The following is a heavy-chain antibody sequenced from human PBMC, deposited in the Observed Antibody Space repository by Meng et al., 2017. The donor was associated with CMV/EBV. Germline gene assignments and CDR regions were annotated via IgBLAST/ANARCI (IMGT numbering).Heavy chain of an antibody. CDR2: ISYDGSNK. CDR3: APGWFDP. Sequence: LGQSGVSPVQARRSLRLSCAASGCTFSSSTWHWVRQATGKGLDWVAVISYDGSNKYYADSVKGRFTISRDNSKNTLYLQMNSLRAEDTAVYYCAPGWFDPWGQGTLVTVSS. CDR1: GCTFSSST. V-gene: IGHV3-30-3*01. J-gene: IGHJ5*02.